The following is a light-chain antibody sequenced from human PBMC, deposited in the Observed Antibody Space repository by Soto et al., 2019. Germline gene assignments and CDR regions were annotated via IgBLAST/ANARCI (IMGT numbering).Light chain of an antibody. J-gene: IGKJ4*01. Sequence: EIVLTQSPATLSLSPGERATLSCRASQSVGSYLAWYQQKPGQTPRLLISDASNRATGIPARFSGSGSETDFTRTISSLEPEDFAVYYCQQRSNWPLAFGGGTKVEIK. CDR2: DAS. CDR1: QSVGSY. V-gene: IGKV3-11*01. CDR3: QQRSNWPLA.